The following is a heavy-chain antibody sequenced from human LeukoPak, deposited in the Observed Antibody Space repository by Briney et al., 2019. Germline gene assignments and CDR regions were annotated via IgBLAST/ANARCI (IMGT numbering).Heavy chain of an antibody. CDR1: GYSFTSYW. CDR2: IYPGDSDT. CDR3: ARHGRYFDWLSWFDP. Sequence: PGESLKISCKGSGYSFTSYWIGWVRQMPEKGLEWMGIIYPGDSDTRYSPSFQGQVTISADKSISTAYLQWSSLKASDTAMYYCARHGRYFDWLSWFDPWGQGTLVTVSS. V-gene: IGHV5-51*01. D-gene: IGHD3-9*01. J-gene: IGHJ5*02.